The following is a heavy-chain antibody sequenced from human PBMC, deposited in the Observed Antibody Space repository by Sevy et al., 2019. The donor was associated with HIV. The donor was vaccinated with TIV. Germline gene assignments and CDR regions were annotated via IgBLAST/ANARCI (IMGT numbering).Heavy chain of an antibody. CDR2: ISHDEIHK. CDR3: ARDLPHLLPWELSVGSDF. D-gene: IGHD1-26*01. V-gene: IGHV3-30*04. J-gene: IGHJ4*02. Sequence: GGSLRLSCTAYGFTFSNYAVHWVRQAPGKGLEWVAIISHDEIHKDFADSVRGRFSISRDTSKNTFYLQMNSLRPEDTAVYYCARDLPHLLPWELSVGSDFWGQGTLVTVSS. CDR1: GFTFSNYA.